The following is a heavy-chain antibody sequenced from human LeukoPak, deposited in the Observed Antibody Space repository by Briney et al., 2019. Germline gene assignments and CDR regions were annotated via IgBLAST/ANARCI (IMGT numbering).Heavy chain of an antibody. CDR3: ARGVIGAAQLWPAMDVAFDI. CDR1: GFTFSSYA. J-gene: IGHJ3*02. D-gene: IGHD5-18*01. Sequence: PGGSLRLSCAASGFTFSSYAMSWVRQAPGKGLEWVSAISGSGGSTYYADSVKGRFTISRDNSKNTLYLQMNSLRAEDTAVYYCARGVIGAAQLWPAMDVAFDIWGQGTMVPVSS. V-gene: IGHV3-23*01. CDR2: ISGSGGST.